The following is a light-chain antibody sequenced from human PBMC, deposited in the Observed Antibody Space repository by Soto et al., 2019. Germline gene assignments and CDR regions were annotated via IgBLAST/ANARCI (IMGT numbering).Light chain of an antibody. J-gene: IGKJ1*01. CDR1: QSINTF. V-gene: IGKV1-39*01. CDR3: QQTYTSRPWT. CDR2: GAS. Sequence: DIPVTQSPSSLSASVGDRVTITCRASQSINTFLNWYQQRPGKAPNLLIYGASNLQSGVPSRCSGGGSGRDVTLTISSLQPEDFATYYCQQTYTSRPWTFGRGTKVEIK.